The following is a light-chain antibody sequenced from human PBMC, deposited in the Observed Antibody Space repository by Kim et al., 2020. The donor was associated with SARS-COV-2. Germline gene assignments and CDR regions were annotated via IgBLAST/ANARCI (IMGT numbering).Light chain of an antibody. CDR1: QGISKN. CDR3: QHYSNLPLT. CDR2: DAS. J-gene: IGKJ4*01. Sequence: DIQMTQSPSSLSASVGDRVTITCQASQGISKNLNWYQQKPGKAPKVLMYDASKLATGVPSRFSGGGSGTDFTFTISSLQPEDIATYYCQHYSNLPLTFGRGTKVEIK. V-gene: IGKV1-33*01.